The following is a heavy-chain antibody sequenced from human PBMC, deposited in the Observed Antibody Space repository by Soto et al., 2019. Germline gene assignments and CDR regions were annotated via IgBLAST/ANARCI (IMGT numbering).Heavy chain of an antibody. Sequence: SVKVSCKASGGTFSSYAISCVRQAPGQGLEWMGGIIPIFGTANYAQKFQGRVTITADESTSIAYMELSSLRSEDTAVYYCARTYYDFWSGYPPDYYYYGMDVWGQGTTVTVSS. D-gene: IGHD3-3*01. V-gene: IGHV1-69*13. CDR2: IIPIFGTA. J-gene: IGHJ6*02. CDR3: ARTYYDFWSGYPPDYYYYGMDV. CDR1: GGTFSSYA.